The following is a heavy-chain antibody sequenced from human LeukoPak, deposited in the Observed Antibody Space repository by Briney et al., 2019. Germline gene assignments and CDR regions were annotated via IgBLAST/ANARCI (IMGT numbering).Heavy chain of an antibody. D-gene: IGHD6-19*01. CDR1: GGSISSGGYY. V-gene: IGHV4-61*08. CDR3: ARARGSGWQHDAFDI. Sequence: PSETLSLTCTVSGGSISSGGYYWSWIRQHPGKGLEWIGYIYYSGSTNYNPSLKSRVTISVDTSKNQFSLKLSSVTAADTAVYYCARARGSGWQHDAFDIWGQGTMVTVSS. J-gene: IGHJ3*02. CDR2: IYYSGST.